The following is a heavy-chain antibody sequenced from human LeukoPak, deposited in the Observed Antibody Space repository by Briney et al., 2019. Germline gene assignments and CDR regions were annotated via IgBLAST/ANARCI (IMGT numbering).Heavy chain of an antibody. Sequence: ASVKVSCKASGYTFTSYGISWVRQATGQGLEWMGWMNPNSGNTGYAQKFQGRVTMTRNTSISTAYMELSSLRSEDTAVYYCARGSLRQQLVPGYWGQGTLVTVSS. J-gene: IGHJ4*02. CDR1: GYTFTSYG. V-gene: IGHV1-8*02. CDR2: MNPNSGNT. CDR3: ARGSLRQQLVPGY. D-gene: IGHD6-13*01.